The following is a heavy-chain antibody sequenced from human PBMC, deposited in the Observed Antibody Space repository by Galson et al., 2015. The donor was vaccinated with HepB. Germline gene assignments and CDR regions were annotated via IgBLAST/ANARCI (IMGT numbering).Heavy chain of an antibody. Sequence: SLRLSCAASGFTFSSYAMHWVRQAPGKGLEWVAVISYDGSNKYYADSVKGRFTISRDNSKNTLYLQMNSLRAEDTAVYYCARAYCSSTSCPYYMDVWGKGTTVTVSS. D-gene: IGHD2-2*01. J-gene: IGHJ6*03. CDR1: GFTFSSYA. V-gene: IGHV3-30-3*01. CDR2: ISYDGSNK. CDR3: ARAYCSSTSCPYYMDV.